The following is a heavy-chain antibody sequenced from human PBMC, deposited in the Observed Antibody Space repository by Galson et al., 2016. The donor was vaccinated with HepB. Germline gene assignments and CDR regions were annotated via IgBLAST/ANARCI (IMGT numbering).Heavy chain of an antibody. CDR3: VHTRRMITEVRGFVAWFDP. CDR2: IYWNGDK. V-gene: IGHV2-5*01. Sequence: PALVKPTQTLTLTCSFSGFSLSTTGVGVGWIRQPPGKPPERLALIYWNGDKRFRPSLENRPTITSDTSKNQVVLTMTNMEPVDTAIYYCVHTRRMITEVRGFVAWFDPWGQGTLVTVSS. CDR1: GFSLSTTGVG. D-gene: IGHD3-16*01. J-gene: IGHJ5*02.